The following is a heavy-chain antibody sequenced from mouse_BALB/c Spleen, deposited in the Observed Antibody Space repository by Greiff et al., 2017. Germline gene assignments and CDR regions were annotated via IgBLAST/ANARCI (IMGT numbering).Heavy chain of an antibody. CDR2: ISSGSSTI. V-gene: IGHV5-17*02. CDR3: AREGRSPMDY. Sequence: EVNLVESGGGLVQPGGSRKLSCAASGFTFSSFGMHWVRQAPEKGLEWVAYISSGSSTIYYADTVKGRFTISRDNPKNTLFLQMTSLRSEDTAMYYCAREGRSPMDYWGQGTSVTVSS. J-gene: IGHJ4*01. D-gene: IGHD6-2*01. CDR1: GFTFSSFG.